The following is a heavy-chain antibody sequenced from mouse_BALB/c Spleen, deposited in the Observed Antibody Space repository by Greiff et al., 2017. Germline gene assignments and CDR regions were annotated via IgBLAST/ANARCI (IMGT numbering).Heavy chain of an antibody. CDR2: INPSNGGT. J-gene: IGHJ1*01. Sequence: VQLQQPGAELVKPGASVKLSCKASGYTFTSYYMYWVKQRPGQGLEWIGGINPSNGGTNFNEKFKSKATLTVDKSSSTAYMQLSSLTSEDSAVYYCTRRFTTAIYWYFDVWGAGTTVTVSS. CDR1: GYTFTSYY. D-gene: IGHD1-2*01. CDR3: TRRFTTAIYWYFDV. V-gene: IGHV1S81*02.